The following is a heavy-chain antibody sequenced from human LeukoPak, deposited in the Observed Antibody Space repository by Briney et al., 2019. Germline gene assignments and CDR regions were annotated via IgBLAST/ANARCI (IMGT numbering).Heavy chain of an antibody. V-gene: IGHV1-46*01. CDR1: GYTFTSYY. CDR3: ARGKITMVRGPMGWFDP. D-gene: IGHD3-10*01. J-gene: IGHJ5*02. Sequence: GASVKVSCKASGYTFTSYYMHWVRQAPGQGLEWMGIINPSGGSTSYAQKFQGRVTMTRDMSTSTAYMELSRLRSDDTAVYYCARGKITMVRGPMGWFDPWGQGTLVTVSS. CDR2: INPSGGST.